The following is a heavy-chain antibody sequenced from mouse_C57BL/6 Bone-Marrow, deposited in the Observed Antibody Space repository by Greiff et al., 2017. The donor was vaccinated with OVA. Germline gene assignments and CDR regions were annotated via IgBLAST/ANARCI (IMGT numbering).Heavy chain of an antibody. J-gene: IGHJ2*01. D-gene: IGHD2-3*01. CDR3: ARTGDGYYDFDY. CDR1: GYTFTSYW. V-gene: IGHV1-59*01. CDR2: IDPSDSYT. Sequence: QVQLQQPGAELVRPGTSVKLSCKASGYTFTSYWMHWVKQRPGQGLEWIGVIDPSDSYTNYNQKFKGKATLTVDTSSSTDYMQLSSLTSEDSAVYYCARTGDGYYDFDYWGQGTTLTVAS.